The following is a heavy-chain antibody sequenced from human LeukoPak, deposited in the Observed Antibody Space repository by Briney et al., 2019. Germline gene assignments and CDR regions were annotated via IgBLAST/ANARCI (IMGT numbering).Heavy chain of an antibody. CDR1: GFTFSSYA. J-gene: IGHJ3*02. V-gene: IGHV3-23*01. Sequence: HPGGSLRLSCAASGFTFSSYAMSWVRQAPGKGLEWVSAISGSGGSTYYADSVKGRFTISRDNSKNTLYLQMNGLRAEDTAVYYCAKTMGLRYFDWLSHNDAFDIWGQGTMVTVSS. CDR2: ISGSGGST. CDR3: AKTMGLRYFDWLSHNDAFDI. D-gene: IGHD3-9*01.